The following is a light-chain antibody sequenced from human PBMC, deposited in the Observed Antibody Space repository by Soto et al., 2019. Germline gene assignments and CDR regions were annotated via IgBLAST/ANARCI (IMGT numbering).Light chain of an antibody. CDR3: SSFTSSTTLL. CDR2: DVT. CDR1: SSDVGAYNY. J-gene: IGLJ2*01. V-gene: IGLV2-14*01. Sequence: QSALTQPASVSGSPGQSITIFCTGTSSDVGAYNYVSWYQQHPGTAPKLIIYDVTNRPSGVSNRFSGSKSGDTASLTISGLQAEDEAHYYCSSFTSSTTLLFGGGTQLTVL.